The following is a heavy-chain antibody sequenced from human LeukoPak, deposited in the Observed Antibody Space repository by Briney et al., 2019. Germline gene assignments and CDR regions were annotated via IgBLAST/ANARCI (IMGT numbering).Heavy chain of an antibody. V-gene: IGHV1-69*05. J-gene: IGHJ4*02. CDR3: ARVRGSSWYFDY. CDR1: GGTFSSYA. CDR2: IIPIFGTA. Sequence: GSSVKVSCKASGGTFSSYAISWVRQAPGQGLEWMGGIIPIFGTANYAQKFQGRVTITTDESTSTAYMELSSLRSDDTAVYYCARVRGSSWYFDYWGQGTLVTVSS. D-gene: IGHD6-13*01.